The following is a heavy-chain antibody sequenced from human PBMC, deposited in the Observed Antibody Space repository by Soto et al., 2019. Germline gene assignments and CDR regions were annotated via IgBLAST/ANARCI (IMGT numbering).Heavy chain of an antibody. V-gene: IGHV3-11*01. CDR3: ARELTTVTFDY. D-gene: IGHD4-17*01. J-gene: IGHJ4*02. CDR1: GFTFSDYY. Sequence: QVQLVESGGGLVKPGGSLRLSCAASGFTFSDYYMSWIRQAPGKGLEWVSNINIRGSSIYYADSVKGRFTISRDNAKHSLYLQMNSLRAEATAVYYCARELTTVTFDYWGRGTLVTVSS. CDR2: INIRGSSI.